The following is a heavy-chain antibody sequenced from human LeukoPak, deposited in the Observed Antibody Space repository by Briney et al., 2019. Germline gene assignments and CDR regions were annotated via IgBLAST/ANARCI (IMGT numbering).Heavy chain of an antibody. CDR3: ARRKGGGSSGWYGRPFPADYYFDY. Sequence: PSETLSLTCAVSGYSISSGYYWGWIRQPPGKGLEWIGSIYHSGSTYYNPSLKSRVTISVDTSKNQFSLKLSSVTAADTAVYYCARRKGGGSSGWYGRPFPADYYFDYWGQGTLVTVSS. V-gene: IGHV4-38-2*01. J-gene: IGHJ4*02. D-gene: IGHD6-19*01. CDR1: GYSISSGYY. CDR2: IYHSGST.